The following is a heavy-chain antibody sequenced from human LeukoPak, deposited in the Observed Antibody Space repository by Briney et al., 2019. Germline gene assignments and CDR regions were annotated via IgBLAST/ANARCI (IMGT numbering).Heavy chain of an antibody. V-gene: IGHV3-21*01. CDR1: GFTFSNYA. Sequence: PGGSLRLSCVASGFTFSNYAMSWVRQAPGKGLEWVSSISGSSSYIYYADSVKGRFTISRDNARNSLYLQMNSLRAEDTAVYYCARDLLGWELHYFDYWGQGTLVTVSS. J-gene: IGHJ4*02. D-gene: IGHD1-26*01. CDR3: ARDLLGWELHYFDY. CDR2: ISGSSSYI.